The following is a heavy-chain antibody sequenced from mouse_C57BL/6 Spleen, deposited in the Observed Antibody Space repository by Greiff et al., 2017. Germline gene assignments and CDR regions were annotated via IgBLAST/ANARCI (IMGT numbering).Heavy chain of an antibody. CDR3: ARTRYYYAMDD. J-gene: IGHJ4*01. V-gene: IGHV1-64*01. CDR1: GYTFTSYW. Sequence: VQLQQPGAELVKPGASVKLSCKASGYTFTSYWMHWVKQRPGQGLEWIGMIHPNSGSTNYNEKFKSKATLTVDKSSSTAYMQLSSLTSEDSAVYYCARTRYYYAMDDWGQGTSVTVSS. CDR2: IHPNSGST.